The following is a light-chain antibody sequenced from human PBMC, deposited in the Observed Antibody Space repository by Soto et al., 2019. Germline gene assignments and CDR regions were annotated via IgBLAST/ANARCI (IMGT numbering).Light chain of an antibody. V-gene: IGLV4-60*02. J-gene: IGLJ3*02. CDR2: LEGSGSY. CDR3: ETWDSNTRV. CDR1: SGHSSYI. Sequence: QAVVTQSSSASATLGSSVKLTCTVSSGHSSYIIAWHQQQPGKAPRYLMKLEGSGSYNKGGGVPDRFSGSSSGADRYLTISNLQFEDEADYYCETWDSNTRVFGGGTKLTVL.